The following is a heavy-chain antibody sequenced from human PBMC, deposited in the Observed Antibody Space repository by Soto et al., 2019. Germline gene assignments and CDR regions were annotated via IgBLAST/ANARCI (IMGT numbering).Heavy chain of an antibody. CDR3: ARSPLTYYYDSSGYKVNWFDP. V-gene: IGHV1-18*01. J-gene: IGHJ5*02. CDR1: GYTFTSYG. CDR2: ISAYNGNT. Sequence: ASVKVSCKASGYTFTSYGISWVRQAPGQGLEWMGWISAYNGNTNHAQKLQGRVTMTTDTSTSTAYMELRSLRSDDTAVYYCARSPLTYYYDSSGYKVNWFDPWGQGTLVTVSS. D-gene: IGHD3-22*01.